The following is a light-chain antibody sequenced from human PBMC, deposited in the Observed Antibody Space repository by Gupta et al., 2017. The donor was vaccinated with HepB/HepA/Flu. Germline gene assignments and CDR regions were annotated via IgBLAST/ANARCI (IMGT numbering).Light chain of an antibody. CDR3: QHYVGPPT. CDR2: NTS. J-gene: IGKJ4*01. Sequence: WYQYKAGQAPRLLISNTSNRASGIPDRLSGSAASGTDFTLTINRLEPEDFALYYCQHYVGPPTFGGGTKVEI. V-gene: IGKV3-20*01.